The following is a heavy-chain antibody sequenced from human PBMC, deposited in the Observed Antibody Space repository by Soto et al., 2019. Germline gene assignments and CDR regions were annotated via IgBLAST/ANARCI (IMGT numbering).Heavy chain of an antibody. CDR3: ATSSPNADYDFWSGYFQGYYYYGMDV. CDR2: ISSSSSYI. V-gene: IGHV3-21*01. Sequence: VGSLRLSGAASGFTFSRYSMNWVRQAPGKGLEWVSSISSSSSYIYYADSVKGRFTISRDNAKNSLYLQMNSLRAEDTAVYYCATSSPNADYDFWSGYFQGYYYYGMDVWGQGTTVTVSS. J-gene: IGHJ6*02. CDR1: GFTFSRYS. D-gene: IGHD3-3*01.